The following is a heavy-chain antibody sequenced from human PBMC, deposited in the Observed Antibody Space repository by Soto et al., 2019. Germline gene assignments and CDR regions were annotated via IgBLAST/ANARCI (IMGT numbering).Heavy chain of an antibody. J-gene: IGHJ4*02. CDR1: GTSLRSGGNY. D-gene: IGHD3-10*01. CDR2: IYHSGTT. V-gene: IGHV4-31*02. Sequence: QVQLQVSGPGLVKPSQTLSLMCSVSGTSLRSGGNYWSWIRPHPVKGLEWVGQIYHSGTTYYNPYLKSRVIISVHSSQSQFSLMLDSVTAADTAVYYSARARDQFGGHFDYWCRGILDTVSS. CDR3: ARARDQFGGHFDY.